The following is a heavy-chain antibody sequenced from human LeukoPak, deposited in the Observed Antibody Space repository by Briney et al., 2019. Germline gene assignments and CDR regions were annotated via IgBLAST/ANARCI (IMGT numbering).Heavy chain of an antibody. J-gene: IGHJ4*02. Sequence: QPGGSLRLSCVASGFTLSDYWMGWVRQAPGKGLEWVAFIRYDTSNKYYADSVKGRFTISRDNAKNSLYLQMNSLRAEDAAVYYCARDLELGYYDILTGYYGYPSPFDYWGQGTLVTVSS. D-gene: IGHD3-9*01. V-gene: IGHV3-30*02. CDR2: IRYDTSNK. CDR1: GFTLSDYW. CDR3: ARDLELGYYDILTGYYGYPSPFDY.